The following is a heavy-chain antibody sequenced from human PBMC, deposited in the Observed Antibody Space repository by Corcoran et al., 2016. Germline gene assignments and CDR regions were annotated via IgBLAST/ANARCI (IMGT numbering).Heavy chain of an antibody. V-gene: IGHV6-1*01. D-gene: IGHD2-21*01. J-gene: IGHJ4*02. CDR1: GDSVSSNSAA. CDR3: ARVYCGGGNCYPDYFDY. Sequence: QVQLQQSGPGLVKPSQSLSLTCAISGDSVSSNSAAWNWIRQSPSRGLEWLGRTYYRSKWYNDYAVSVKSRMTINPDTSKNQFSLQRNSVTPEDTAVYYCARVYCGGGNCYPDYFDYWGQGTLVTVSS. CDR2: TYYRSKWYN.